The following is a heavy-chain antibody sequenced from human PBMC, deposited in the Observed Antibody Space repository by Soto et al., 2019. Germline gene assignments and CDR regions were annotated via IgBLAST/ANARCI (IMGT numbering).Heavy chain of an antibody. Sequence: PSETLSLTCTVSGGSISSGDYYWSWIRQPPGKGLEWIGYIYYSGSTYYNPSLKSRVTISVDTSKNQFSLKLSSVTAADTAVYYCARAVGGRYCSGGSCGSTADYWGQGPLVTVSS. D-gene: IGHD2-15*01. CDR3: ARAVGGRYCSGGSCGSTADY. V-gene: IGHV4-30-4*01. CDR1: GGSISSGDYY. J-gene: IGHJ4*02. CDR2: IYYSGST.